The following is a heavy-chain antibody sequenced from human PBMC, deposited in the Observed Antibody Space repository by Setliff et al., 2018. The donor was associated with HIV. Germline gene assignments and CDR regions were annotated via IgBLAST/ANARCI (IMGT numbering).Heavy chain of an antibody. D-gene: IGHD3-16*01. CDR1: GASISSDS. J-gene: IGHJ5*02. V-gene: IGHV4-59*01. CDR2: ILNREIT. CDR3: AKGGASSHWLGP. Sequence: PSETLSLTCTVSGASISSDSRSWIRQSPGKGLEWIGFILNREITNYNPSLQSRVSISMDTSKNQFSLKLHSVTAADTAIYHCAKGGASSHWLGPWGQGTLVTVSS.